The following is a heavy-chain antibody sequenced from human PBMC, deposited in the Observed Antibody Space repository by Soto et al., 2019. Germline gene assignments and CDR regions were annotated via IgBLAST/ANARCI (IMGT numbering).Heavy chain of an antibody. J-gene: IGHJ4*02. CDR3: SFGSSFDY. CDR1: GASLRSGSYY. Sequence: SETLSLTCTVSGASLRSGSYYWSWIRQPPGKGLEWIGYISHSGRTNYDPSLKSRLTMSVDTSQNQFSLQLNSVTAADTAVYYCSFGSSFDYWGQGTLVTVSS. CDR2: ISHSGRT. D-gene: IGHD3-16*01. V-gene: IGHV4-61*01.